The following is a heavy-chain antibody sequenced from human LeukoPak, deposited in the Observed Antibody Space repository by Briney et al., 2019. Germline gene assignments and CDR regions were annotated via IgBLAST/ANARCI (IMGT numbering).Heavy chain of an antibody. J-gene: IGHJ4*02. D-gene: IGHD2-2*01. CDR2: ISGSGGST. CDR1: GFTFSSYA. Sequence: PGGSLRLSCAASGFTFSSYAMSWVRQAPGKGLEWVSVISGSGGSTYYADSVKGGFTISRDNSKNTLYLQMNSLRAEDTAVYYCAKTDIVVRPAPYYFDYWGQGTLVTVSS. V-gene: IGHV3-23*01. CDR3: AKTDIVVRPAPYYFDY.